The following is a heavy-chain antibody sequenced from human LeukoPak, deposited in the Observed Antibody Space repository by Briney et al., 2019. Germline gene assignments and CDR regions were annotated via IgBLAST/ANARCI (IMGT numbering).Heavy chain of an antibody. CDR3: ARVGMVRGVAPYYFDY. V-gene: IGHV3-30*02. Sequence: PGGSLRLSCAASGFTFSSFAMHWARQAPGKGLEWVTFIRSDGSNKYYADSVKGRFTISRDNSKNTLYLQMNSLRAEDTAVYYCARVGMVRGVAPYYFDYWGQGTLVTVSS. CDR2: IRSDGSNK. CDR1: GFTFSSFA. J-gene: IGHJ4*02. D-gene: IGHD3-10*01.